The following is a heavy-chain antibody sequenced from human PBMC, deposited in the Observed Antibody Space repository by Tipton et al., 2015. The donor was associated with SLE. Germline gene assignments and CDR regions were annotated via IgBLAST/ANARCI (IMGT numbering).Heavy chain of an antibody. CDR1: GGSIGGSNFY. D-gene: IGHD4-17*01. J-gene: IGHJ2*01. Sequence: TLSLTCTVSGGSIGGSNFYWGWIRPPPGKGLGGFGSIFFTGTTYYKPSLQSRVTISVDTSENQFSLSLTSVSAADTAVYYCATSNGDHISNWYFDLWGRGTLVTVSS. CDR3: ATSNGDHISNWYFDL. CDR2: IFFTGTT. V-gene: IGHV4-39*01.